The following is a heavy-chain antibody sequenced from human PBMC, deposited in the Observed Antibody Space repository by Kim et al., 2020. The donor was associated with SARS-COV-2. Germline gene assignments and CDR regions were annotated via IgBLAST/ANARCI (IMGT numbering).Heavy chain of an antibody. D-gene: IGHD3-3*01. CDR3: ARHPDYDFWSGSRTGGWFDP. CDR2: IYYSGST. CDR1: GGSISSYY. J-gene: IGHJ5*02. V-gene: IGHV4-59*08. Sequence: SETLSLTCTVSGGSISSYYWSWIRQPPGKGLEWSGYIYYSGSTNYNPSLKRRVTISVDTSKNQFSLKLSSLTAADTDVYYCARHPDYDFWSGSRTGGWFDPWGQGTLVTVSS.